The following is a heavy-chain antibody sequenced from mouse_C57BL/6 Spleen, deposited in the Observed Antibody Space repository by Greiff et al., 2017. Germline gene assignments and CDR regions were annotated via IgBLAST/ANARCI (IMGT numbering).Heavy chain of an antibody. J-gene: IGHJ2*01. V-gene: IGHV1-15*01. CDR1: GYTFTDYE. CDR3: TREDTTVVATDY. D-gene: IGHD1-1*01. CDR2: IDPETGGT. Sequence: VKLQQSGAELVRPGASVTLSCKASGYTFTDYEMHWVKQTPVHGLEWIGAIDPETGGTAYNQKFKGKAILTADKSSSTAYMELRSLTSEDSAVYYCTREDTTVVATDYWGQGTTLTVSS.